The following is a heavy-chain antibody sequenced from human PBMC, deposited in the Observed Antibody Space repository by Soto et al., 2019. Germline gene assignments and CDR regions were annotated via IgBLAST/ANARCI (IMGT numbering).Heavy chain of an antibody. CDR2: ISSSGSTI. Sequence: GGSLRLSCAASGFTFSDYYMSWIRQAPGKGLEWVSYISSSGSTIYYAESVKGRFTTSRDNAKNSLYLQMNSLGAEDTAVYYCARAGLRFLDPPGYFDYWGQGTLVTVSS. D-gene: IGHD3-3*01. V-gene: IGHV3-11*01. CDR3: ARAGLRFLDPPGYFDY. J-gene: IGHJ4*02. CDR1: GFTFSDYY.